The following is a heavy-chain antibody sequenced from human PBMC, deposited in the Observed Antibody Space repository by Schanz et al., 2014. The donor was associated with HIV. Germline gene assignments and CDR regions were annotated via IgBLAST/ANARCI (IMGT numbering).Heavy chain of an antibody. V-gene: IGHV1-2*02. J-gene: IGHJ6*02. CDR2: ISPNSGVT. D-gene: IGHD4-4*01. CDR3: DTPLTTAYMELRRLNSDDTAIYYCARGGHSNQRRNYYYYGMDV. CDR1: GYTFTGYY. Sequence: QVQLVQSGAEVKKPGASVKVSCKASGYTFTGYYIHWVRQAPGQGLGWMGWISPNSGVTNYLQKFQGRVTMTRDTTPPTTANTNQLQKCQASVTMTRDTPLTTAYMELRRLNSDDTAIYYCARGGHSNQRRNYYYYGMDVWGQGTTVTVSS.